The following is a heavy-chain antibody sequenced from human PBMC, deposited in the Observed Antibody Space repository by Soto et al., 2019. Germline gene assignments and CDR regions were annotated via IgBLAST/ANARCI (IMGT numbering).Heavy chain of an antibody. V-gene: IGHV1-18*04. CDR3: ARESSTFSTNTYLILFN. CDR1: GYTLSSCG. CDR2: IIPVYDAS. J-gene: IGHJ4*02. Sequence: ASVKVSCKASGYTLSSCGISWVRQAPGQGLQWVGGIIPVYDASNYAQKLQDRINLTTDESTNTAYMELRGLTFDDTAVYFCARESSTFSTNTYLILFNWGQGTRVTVSS. D-gene: IGHD1-26*01.